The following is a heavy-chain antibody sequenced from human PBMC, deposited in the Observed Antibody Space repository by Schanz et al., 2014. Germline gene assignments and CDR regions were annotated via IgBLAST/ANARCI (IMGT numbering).Heavy chain of an antibody. D-gene: IGHD5-12*01. Sequence: EVQLVESGGGLVQPGGSLRLSCAASGFTVSGNHMSWVRQAPGKGLEWVSLTYRGGSTYYTDSVKGRFTISRDNSKNTVYLQMNSLRAEDTAVYYCARDRGNDLSYYFDYWGQGTLVTVSS. CDR2: TYRGGST. V-gene: IGHV3-66*01. CDR1: GFTVSGNH. J-gene: IGHJ4*02. CDR3: ARDRGNDLSYYFDY.